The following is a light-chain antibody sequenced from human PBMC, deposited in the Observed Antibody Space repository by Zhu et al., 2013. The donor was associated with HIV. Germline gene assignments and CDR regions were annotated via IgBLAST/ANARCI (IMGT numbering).Light chain of an antibody. CDR2: DAS. Sequence: EIVVTQSPGTLSLSPGERATLSCRASQSVSTYLAWYQQKPGQAPRLLIYDASNRATGIPARFSGSGSGTDFTLTISSLQPEDFAVYYCQQRANWPPLTFGGGTKVEIK. CDR1: QSVSTY. V-gene: IGKV3-11*01. CDR3: QQRANWPPLT. J-gene: IGKJ4*01.